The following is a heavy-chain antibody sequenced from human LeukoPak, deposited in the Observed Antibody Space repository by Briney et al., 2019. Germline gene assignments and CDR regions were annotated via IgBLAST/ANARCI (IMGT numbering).Heavy chain of an antibody. Sequence: SETLSLTCAVYGGSFSGYYWSWIRQPPGKGLEWIGSIYYSGSTYYNPSLKSRVTISVDTSKNQFSLKLSSVTAADTAVYYCASVGANDYWGQGTLVTVSS. CDR2: IYYSGST. CDR3: ASVGANDY. V-gene: IGHV4-34*01. CDR1: GGSFSGYY. J-gene: IGHJ4*02. D-gene: IGHD1-26*01.